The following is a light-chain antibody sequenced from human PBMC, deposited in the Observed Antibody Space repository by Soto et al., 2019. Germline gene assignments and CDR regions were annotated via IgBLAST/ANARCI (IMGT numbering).Light chain of an antibody. CDR2: DVN. CDR3: SSYTSSSTPYV. Sequence: QSVLTQPASASGSPGQSITISCTGNRSDVGGYNYVSWYQQHPDKAPKLMIYDVNNRPSGVSNRFSGSKSGNTASLTISGLQEEDEADYYCSSYTSSSTPYVFGTGTKVTVL. V-gene: IGLV2-14*01. CDR1: RSDVGGYNY. J-gene: IGLJ1*01.